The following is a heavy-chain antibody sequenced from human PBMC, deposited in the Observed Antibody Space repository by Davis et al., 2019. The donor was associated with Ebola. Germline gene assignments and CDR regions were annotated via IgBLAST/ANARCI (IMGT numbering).Heavy chain of an antibody. V-gene: IGHV3-11*06. Sequence: PGGSLRLSCTASEFSITDDFMSWIRQSPGKGLEWVTYTGASSTSYANSVKGRFTVSGDRATNSLYLQMDSLRAEDTAIYYCARDGQWEAPGSDYWGQGTLVTVSS. J-gene: IGHJ4*02. CDR1: EFSITDDF. CDR3: ARDGQWEAPGSDY. D-gene: IGHD1-26*01. CDR2: TGASSTS.